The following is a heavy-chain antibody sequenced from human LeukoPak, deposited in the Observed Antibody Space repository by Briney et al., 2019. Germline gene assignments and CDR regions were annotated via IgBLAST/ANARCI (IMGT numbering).Heavy chain of an antibody. J-gene: IGHJ4*02. CDR3: ARGLQTPRGGIMFFGDY. V-gene: IGHV1-2*06. CDR2: INPNSGGT. D-gene: IGHD3/OR15-3a*01. Sequence: ASVKVSCKASGYTFTGYYMHWVRQAPGQGLEWMGRINPNSGGTNYAQKLQGRVTMTTDTSTSTAYMELRSLRSDDTAVYYCARGLQTPRGGIMFFGDYWGQGTLVTVSS. CDR1: GYTFTGYY.